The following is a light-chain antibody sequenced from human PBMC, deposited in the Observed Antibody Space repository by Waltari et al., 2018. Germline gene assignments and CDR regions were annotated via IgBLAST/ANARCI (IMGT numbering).Light chain of an antibody. Sequence: QSALTQPASVSGSPGQSITISCTGTSSDVGGYNYVSWYQQLPGRAPKLLIYDVSRRPSGVSNRFSGSKSGNTASLTISGLQAEDEADYYCNSYTSSSTRVFGGGTKLTVL. J-gene: IGLJ3*02. CDR1: SSDVGGYNY. V-gene: IGLV2-14*03. CDR2: DVS. CDR3: NSYTSSSTRV.